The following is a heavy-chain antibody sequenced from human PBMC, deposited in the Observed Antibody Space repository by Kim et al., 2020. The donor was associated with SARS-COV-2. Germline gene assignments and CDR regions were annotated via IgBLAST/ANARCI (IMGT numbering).Heavy chain of an antibody. V-gene: IGHV4-34*01. CDR2: IKHSGGT. Sequence: SETLSLTCAVFGGSLNGYHWTWIRQSPGKGLEWIGEIKHSGGTNCNPSPKSRVTISLDTSKNQFSLRLRSVTAADTAVYYCARSRAGVVPSPILGLGPYNEYYAMDVWGQGTPVTVSS. D-gene: IGHD1-20*01. J-gene: IGHJ6*02. CDR1: GGSLNGYH. CDR3: ARSRAGVVPSPILGLGPYNEYYAMDV.